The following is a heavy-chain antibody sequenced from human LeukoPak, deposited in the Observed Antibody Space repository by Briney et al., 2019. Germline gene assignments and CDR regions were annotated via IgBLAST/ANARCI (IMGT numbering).Heavy chain of an antibody. D-gene: IGHD3-3*01. J-gene: IGHJ4*02. CDR2: ISSASTYI. CDR1: GFTFSSYS. Sequence: GGSLRLSCVASGFTFSSYSFNWVRQAPGKGLEWVSSISSASTYIYYADSVKGRFTISRDNAKDSVYLQMSSLRAEDTAVYFCARWALFVSAANKNPGFDYWGQGTLVTVSS. V-gene: IGHV3-21*01. CDR3: ARWALFVSAANKNPGFDY.